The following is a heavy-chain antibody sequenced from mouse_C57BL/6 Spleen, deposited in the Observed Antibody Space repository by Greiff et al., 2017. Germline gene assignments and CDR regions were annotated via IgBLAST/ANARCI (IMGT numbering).Heavy chain of an antibody. V-gene: IGHV1-15*01. CDR3: TRDSNYPWFAY. CDR2: IDPETGGT. D-gene: IGHD2-5*01. Sequence: LQESGAELVRPGASVTLSCKASGYTFTDYEMHWVKQTPVHGLEWIGAIDPETGGTAYNQKFKGKAILTADKSSSTAYMELRSLTSEDSAVYYCTRDSNYPWFAYWGQGTLVTVSA. CDR1: GYTFTDYE. J-gene: IGHJ3*01.